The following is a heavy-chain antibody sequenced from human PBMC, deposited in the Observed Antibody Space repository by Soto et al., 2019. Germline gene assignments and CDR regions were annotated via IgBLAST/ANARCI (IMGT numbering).Heavy chain of an antibody. Sequence: ASVKVSCKASGYTFTSYGISWVRQAPGQGFEWLGWINPNSGGTNYAQKFQGRVTMTRDMSISTVYMELSGLRLDDTAVYYCARGPNDDAHSDWFDPWGQGTLVTAPQ. V-gene: IGHV1-2*02. J-gene: IGHJ5*02. CDR2: INPNSGGT. D-gene: IGHD3-16*01. CDR3: ARGPNDDAHSDWFDP. CDR1: GYTFTSYG.